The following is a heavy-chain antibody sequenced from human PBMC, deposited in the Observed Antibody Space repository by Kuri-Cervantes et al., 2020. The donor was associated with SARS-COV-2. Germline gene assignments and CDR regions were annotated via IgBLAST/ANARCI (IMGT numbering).Heavy chain of an antibody. D-gene: IGHD3-3*01. V-gene: IGHV4-38-2*01. CDR2: IYHSGST. CDR3: ARADIRMTIFGVVPNWFDP. CDR1: GYSISSGYY. J-gene: IGHJ5*02. Sequence: SQTLSLTCAVSGYSISSGYYWGWIRQPPGKGLEWIGSIYHSGSTYYNPSLKSRVTISVDTSKNQFSLKLSSVTAADTAVYYCARADIRMTIFGVVPNWFDPWGQGTLVTVSS.